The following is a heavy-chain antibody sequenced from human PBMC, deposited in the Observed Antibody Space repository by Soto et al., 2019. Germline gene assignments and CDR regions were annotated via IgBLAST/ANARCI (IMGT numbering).Heavy chain of an antibody. CDR3: ASGFERVGIQLWSYLDDKYYYGMDV. V-gene: IGHV1-69*13. CDR1: GGTFSSYA. CDR2: IIPIFGTA. J-gene: IGHJ6*02. Sequence: GASVKVSCKASGGTFSSYAISWVRQAPGQGLEWMGGIIPIFGTANYAQKFQGRVTITADESTSTAYMELSSLRSEDTAVYYCASGFERVGIQLWSYLDDKYYYGMDVWGQGTTVTVSS. D-gene: IGHD5-18*01.